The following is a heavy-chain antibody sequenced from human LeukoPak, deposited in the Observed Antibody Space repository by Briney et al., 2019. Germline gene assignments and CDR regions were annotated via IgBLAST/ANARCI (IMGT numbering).Heavy chain of an antibody. CDR2: INPSGGST. J-gene: IGHJ5*02. CDR1: GYTFSSYY. CDR3: AGGPSQAPFDP. V-gene: IGHV1-46*01. D-gene: IGHD3-16*01. Sequence: ASVKVSCKASGYTFSSYYMHWVRQAPGQGLEWMGIINPSGGSTNYAQKFQGRVTMTRDTSTSTVYMELSSLRSEDTAVYYCAGGPSQAPFDPWGQGTLVTVSS.